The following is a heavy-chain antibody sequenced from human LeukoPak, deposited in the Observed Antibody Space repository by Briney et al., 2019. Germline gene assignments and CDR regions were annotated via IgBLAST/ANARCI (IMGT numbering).Heavy chain of an antibody. CDR2: IYYSGST. V-gene: IGHV4-31*03. J-gene: IGHJ6*02. CDR3: ASRYRLYYYYGMDV. CDR1: GGSIGSGGYY. D-gene: IGHD4-11*01. Sequence: SETLSLTCTVSGGSIGSGGYYWSWIRQHPGKGLEWIGYIYYSGSTYYNPSLKSRVTISVDTSKNQFSLKLSSVTAADTAVYYCASRYRLYYYYGMDVWGQGTTVTVSS.